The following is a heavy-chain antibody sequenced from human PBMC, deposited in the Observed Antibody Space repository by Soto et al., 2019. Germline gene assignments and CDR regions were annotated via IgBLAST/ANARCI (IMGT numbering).Heavy chain of an antibody. CDR3: ARDPRGESGYDRRLDY. J-gene: IGHJ4*02. CDR2: IKQDGSEK. V-gene: IGHV3-7*01. CDR1: GFTFSSYW. D-gene: IGHD5-12*01. Sequence: EVQLVESGGGLVQPGGSLRLSCAASGFTFSSYWMSWVRQAPGKGLEWMANIKQDGSEKYYVDSVKGRFTISRDNAKNSLYLQMNSLRAEDTAVYYCARDPRGESGYDRRLDYWGQGTLVTVSS.